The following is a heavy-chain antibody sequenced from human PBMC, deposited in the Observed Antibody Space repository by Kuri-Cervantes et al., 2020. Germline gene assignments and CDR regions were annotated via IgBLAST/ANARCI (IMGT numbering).Heavy chain of an antibody. CDR3: ARDWGIAVAGTKGDAFDI. D-gene: IGHD6-19*01. J-gene: IGHJ3*02. V-gene: IGHV1-24*01. Sequence: ASVKVSCKVSGYTLTELSMHWVRQAPGKGLEWMGGFDPEDGETIYAQKFQGRVTMTEDTSTDTAYMELSSLRSEDTAVYYCARDWGIAVAGTKGDAFDIWGQGTMVTVSS. CDR1: GYTLTELS. CDR2: FDPEDGET.